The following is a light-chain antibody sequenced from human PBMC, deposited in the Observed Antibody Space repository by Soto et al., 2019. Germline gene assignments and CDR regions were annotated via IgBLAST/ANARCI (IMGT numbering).Light chain of an antibody. Sequence: QSALTQPASVSGSPGQSITISCTGTSNDVGGYNYVSWYQQHPGKAPKLMIYEVSNRPSGISNRFAGSKSGNTASPTISGLQAEDEADYYCSSYTSISTLVFGPGTKLTVL. CDR1: SNDVGGYNY. V-gene: IGLV2-14*01. CDR3: SSYTSISTLV. J-gene: IGLJ1*01. CDR2: EVS.